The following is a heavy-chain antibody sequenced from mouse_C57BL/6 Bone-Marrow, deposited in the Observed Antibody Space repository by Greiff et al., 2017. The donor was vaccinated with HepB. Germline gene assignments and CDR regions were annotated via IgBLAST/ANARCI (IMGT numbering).Heavy chain of an antibody. Sequence: EVQLVESGGGLVQSGRSLRLSCATSGFTFSDFYMEWVRQAPGKGLEWIAASRNKANDYTTEYSASVKGRFIVSRDTSQSILYLQMNALRAEDTAMYYCARDPGSSYGYAMDYWGQGTSVTVSS. J-gene: IGHJ4*01. D-gene: IGHD1-1*01. V-gene: IGHV7-1*01. CDR2: SRNKANDYTT. CDR3: ARDPGSSYGYAMDY. CDR1: GFTFSDFY.